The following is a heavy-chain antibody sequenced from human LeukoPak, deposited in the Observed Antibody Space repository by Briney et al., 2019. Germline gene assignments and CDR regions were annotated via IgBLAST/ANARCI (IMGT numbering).Heavy chain of an antibody. CDR3: ARHGQTHYYDSSGYSDY. CDR2: IYYSGST. Sequence: SETLSLTCTVSGGSISSSSYYWGWIRQPPGKGLEWIGSIYYSGSTYYNPSLKSRVTISVDTSKNQFSLKLSSVTAADTAVYYCARHGQTHYYDSSGYSDYWGQGTLVIVSS. D-gene: IGHD3-22*01. V-gene: IGHV4-39*01. CDR1: GGSISSSSYY. J-gene: IGHJ4*02.